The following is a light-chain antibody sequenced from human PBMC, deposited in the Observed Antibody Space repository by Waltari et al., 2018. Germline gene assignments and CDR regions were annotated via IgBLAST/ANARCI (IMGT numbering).Light chain of an antibody. CDR2: AAS. Sequence: IVLTQSPATVSVCPWERATLPCRASQNVSNNLAWYQQKPGQTPRLLIYAASNRATSIPARFSGSVSGTYFTLTISSLEHEDVAVYYCQQRSSWPELTFGPGTKVDIK. CDR1: QNVSNN. CDR3: QQRSSWPELT. V-gene: IGKV3-11*01. J-gene: IGKJ3*01.